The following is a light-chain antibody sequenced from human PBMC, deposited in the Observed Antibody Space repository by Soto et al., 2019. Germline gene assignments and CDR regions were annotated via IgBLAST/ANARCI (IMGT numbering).Light chain of an antibody. Sequence: QSVLTQPASVSGSPGHSITISCTGTSSDVGTYNPVSWYQQHPGKAPKLIIYEVNKRPSGVSNRFSGSKSGNTASLTISGLQAEDGADYHCCSYAGSFTPNHVFGTGTKVTVL. CDR1: SSDVGTYNP. CDR2: EVN. J-gene: IGLJ1*01. V-gene: IGLV2-23*02. CDR3: CSYAGSFTPNHV.